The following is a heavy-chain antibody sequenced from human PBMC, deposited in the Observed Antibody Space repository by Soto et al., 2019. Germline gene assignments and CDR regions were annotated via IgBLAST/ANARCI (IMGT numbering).Heavy chain of an antibody. D-gene: IGHD6-6*01. V-gene: IGHV1-69*13. J-gene: IGHJ6*02. CDR1: GGTFSSYA. CDR2: IIPIFGTA. Sequence: GASVKVSCKASGGTFSSYAISRVRQAPGQGLEWMGGIIPIFGTANYAQKFQGRVTITADESTSTAYMELSSLRSEDTAVYYCARMYSSSSDLYYYYGMDVWGQGTTVTVSS. CDR3: ARMYSSSSDLYYYYGMDV.